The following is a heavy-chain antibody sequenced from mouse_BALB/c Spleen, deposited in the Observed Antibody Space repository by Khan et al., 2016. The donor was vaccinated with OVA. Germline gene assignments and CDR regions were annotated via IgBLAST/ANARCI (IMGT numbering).Heavy chain of an antibody. V-gene: IGHV1-7*01. Sequence: VQLQQSGAELAKPGASVKMSCKASGYTFINYWILWVKQRPGQGLEWIGYINPSTGYTEYNQNFKDKATLTADKSSSTAYMQLSSLTYEDSAVSYCAKRGLRLDFDYWGQGTTLTVSS. CDR1: GYTFINYW. CDR2: INPSTGYT. D-gene: IGHD1-1*01. J-gene: IGHJ2*01. CDR3: AKRGLRLDFDY.